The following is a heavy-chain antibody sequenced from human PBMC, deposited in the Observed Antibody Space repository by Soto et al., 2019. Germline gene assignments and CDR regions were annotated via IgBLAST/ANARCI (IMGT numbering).Heavy chain of an antibody. CDR2: ISGSGGST. CDR1: GFTFSSYA. J-gene: IGHJ6*03. D-gene: IGHD6-13*01. CDR3: AKSSAAAGFYYYMDV. V-gene: IGHV3-23*01. Sequence: EVQLLESGGGLVQPGGSLRLSCAASGFTFSSYAMSWVRQAPGKGLEWVSAISGSGGSTYYADSVKGRFTISRDNSKNTLYLPMNSLRAEDTAVYYCAKSSAAAGFYYYMDVWGKGTTVTVSS.